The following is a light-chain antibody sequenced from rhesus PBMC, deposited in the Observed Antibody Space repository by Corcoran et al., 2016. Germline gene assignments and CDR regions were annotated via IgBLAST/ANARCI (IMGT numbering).Light chain of an antibody. CDR3: QQSSNLYS. J-gene: IGKJ2*01. V-gene: IGKV3-24*04. CDR2: GAS. CDR1: QSVGSY. Sequence: ETVVTQSPATLSLSPGERATLSCRASQSVGSYLAWSQPKPGQAPRLLIYGASSRATGIPDRFSGSGSVTDFTLTISSLEPEDVGVYYCQQSSNLYSFGQGTKVEIK.